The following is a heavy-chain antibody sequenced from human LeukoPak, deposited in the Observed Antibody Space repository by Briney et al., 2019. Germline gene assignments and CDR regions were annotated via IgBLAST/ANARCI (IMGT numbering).Heavy chain of an antibody. D-gene: IGHD3-9*01. V-gene: IGHV4-30-4*08. CDR1: GGSISSGDYY. CDR2: IYYSGST. J-gene: IGHJ4*02. Sequence: SETLSLTCTVSGGSISSGDYYWSWIRQPPGKGLEYIGYIYYSGSTYYNPSLKSRITISLDTSKNQFSLKLSSVTPADTAVYYCARETDILTGLNYFDYWGQGTLVTVSS. CDR3: ARETDILTGLNYFDY.